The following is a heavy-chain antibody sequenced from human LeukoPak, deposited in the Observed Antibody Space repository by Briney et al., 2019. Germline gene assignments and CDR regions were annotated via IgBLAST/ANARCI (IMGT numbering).Heavy chain of an antibody. CDR3: ARSPLDGYNYLDY. D-gene: IGHD5-24*01. CDR1: GFTFNTNP. J-gene: IGHJ4*02. CDR2: ISYDGSAK. V-gene: IGHV3-30*04. Sequence: GGSLRLSCAASGFTFNTNPMHWVRQAPGKGLEWVAVISYDGSAKFYADSVKGRFTISRDNPKNTLYLQMNSLRPEDTAVYYCARSPLDGYNYLDYWGQGTLVTVSS.